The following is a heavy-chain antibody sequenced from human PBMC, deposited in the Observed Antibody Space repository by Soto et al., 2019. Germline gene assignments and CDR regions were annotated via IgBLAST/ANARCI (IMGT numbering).Heavy chain of an antibody. Sequence: SVKVSCKASGGTFSSYAISGVRQAPGQGLEWMGGIIPIFGTANYAQKFQGRVTITADESASTAYMELSSLRSEDTAVYYCARGPDSSGWYLYYFDYWGQGTLVTVSS. CDR1: GGTFSSYA. CDR3: ARGPDSSGWYLYYFDY. V-gene: IGHV1-69*13. J-gene: IGHJ4*02. CDR2: IIPIFGTA. D-gene: IGHD6-19*01.